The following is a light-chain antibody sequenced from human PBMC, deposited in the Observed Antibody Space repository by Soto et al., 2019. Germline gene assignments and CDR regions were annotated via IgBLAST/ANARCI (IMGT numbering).Light chain of an antibody. CDR1: QGVKDD. Sequence: IQMTKSPSSLSASVGEPVPITFRASQGVKDDLGWYQQIPGKAPKLLIYAASSLQSGVPSRFSGSGSGTDFTLTISSLQPEDFATYYCQQYISFMWTFAQGTKV. CDR2: AAS. CDR3: QQYISFMWT. J-gene: IGKJ1*01. V-gene: IGKV1-6*02.